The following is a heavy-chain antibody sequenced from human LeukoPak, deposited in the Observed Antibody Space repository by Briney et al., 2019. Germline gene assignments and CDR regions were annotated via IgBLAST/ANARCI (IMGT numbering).Heavy chain of an antibody. V-gene: IGHV3-30-3*01. CDR2: ISYDGSTK. J-gene: IGHJ4*02. Sequence: GGSLRLSCAASGFTFSNYAMHWVRQAPGKGLEWVAVISYDGSTKYYADSVKGRFTISRDNSQNTLYLQMNSLRPEDTAVYYCARDFIAARGGDWGQGTLVTVSS. CDR3: ARDFIAARGGD. D-gene: IGHD6-6*01. CDR1: GFTFSNYA.